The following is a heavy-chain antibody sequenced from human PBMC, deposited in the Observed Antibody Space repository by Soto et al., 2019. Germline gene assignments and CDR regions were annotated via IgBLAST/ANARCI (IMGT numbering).Heavy chain of an antibody. CDR2: IWYDGSNK. CDR1: GFTFRTYG. J-gene: IGHJ4*02. V-gene: IGHV3-33*01. Sequence: PGGSLRLSCAASGFTFRTYGMHWVRQAPGKGLEWVAVIWYDGSNKDYADSVKGRFTISRDNSKNTLYLQMNSLRAEDTAVYYCARGLDFDYWGQGTLVTVSS. CDR3: ARGLDFDY.